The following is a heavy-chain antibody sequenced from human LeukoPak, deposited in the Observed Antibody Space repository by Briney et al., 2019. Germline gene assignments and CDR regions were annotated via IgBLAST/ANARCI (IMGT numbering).Heavy chain of an antibody. Sequence: PGGSLRHSCAASGFTFSSYGMHWVRQAPGKGLEWVAVIWYDGSNKYYADSVKGRFTISRDNSKNTLYLQMNSLRAEDTAVYYCARDWGLLRYADYWGQGTLVTVSS. V-gene: IGHV3-33*01. CDR2: IWYDGSNK. J-gene: IGHJ4*02. CDR3: ARDWGLLRYADY. CDR1: GFTFSSYG. D-gene: IGHD3-16*01.